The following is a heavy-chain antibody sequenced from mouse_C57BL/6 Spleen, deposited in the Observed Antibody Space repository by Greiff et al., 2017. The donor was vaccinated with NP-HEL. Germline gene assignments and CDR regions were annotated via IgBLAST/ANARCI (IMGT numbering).Heavy chain of an antibody. Sequence: EVQLQQSGPELVKPGASVKISCKASGYSFTGYYMNWVKQSPEKSLEWIGEINPSTGGTTYNQKFKAKATLTVDKSSSTAYMQLKSLTSEDSAVYYCARYRSYAMDYWGQGTSDTVSS. CDR2: INPSTGGT. CDR1: GYSFTGYY. D-gene: IGHD2-14*01. V-gene: IGHV1-42*01. CDR3: ARYRSYAMDY. J-gene: IGHJ4*01.